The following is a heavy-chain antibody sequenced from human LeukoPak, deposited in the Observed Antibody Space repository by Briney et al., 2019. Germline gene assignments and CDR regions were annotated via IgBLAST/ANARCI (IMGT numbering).Heavy chain of an antibody. Sequence: PSETLSLTCAVYGGSFSAYYWSWIRQPPGKGLEWIGEINHSGSTNYNPSLKSRVAISVDTSKNQFSLKLSSVTAADTAVYYCASLSDYYDSSGTFCYWGQGTLVTVSS. V-gene: IGHV4-34*01. D-gene: IGHD3-22*01. J-gene: IGHJ4*02. CDR2: INHSGST. CDR3: ASLSDYYDSSGTFCY. CDR1: GGSFSAYY.